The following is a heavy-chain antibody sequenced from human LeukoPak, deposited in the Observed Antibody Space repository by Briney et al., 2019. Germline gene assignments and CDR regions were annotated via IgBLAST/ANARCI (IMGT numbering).Heavy chain of an antibody. CDR1: GGSISSYC. CDR3: ASGRDYYGSGSHN. J-gene: IGHJ4*02. Sequence: PSETLSPTCTVSGGSISSYCLSWIRQPAGKGREWIGYISYSGSTNYNPSLKSRVTISVDTSKNQFSLRLCSVTAPDTAVYYCASGRDYYGSGSHNWGQGTLVTVSS. CDR2: ISYSGST. V-gene: IGHV4-59*01. D-gene: IGHD3-10*01.